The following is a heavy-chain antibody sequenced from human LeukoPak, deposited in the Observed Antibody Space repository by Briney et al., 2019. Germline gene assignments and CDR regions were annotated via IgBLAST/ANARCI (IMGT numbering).Heavy chain of an antibody. CDR3: ARQFAAAAADTRGYFDY. D-gene: IGHD6-25*01. J-gene: IGHJ4*02. CDR2: FFVSGST. Sequence: SETLSLTCTVSGGSISSSSDYWGWIRQAPGKGLEWIGSFFVSGSTHYNPSLRSRATLFVDTSKNQFSLKLTSMTAADAATYFCARQFAAAAADTRGYFDYWGQGTVVAVSS. CDR1: GGSISSSSDY. V-gene: IGHV4-39*01.